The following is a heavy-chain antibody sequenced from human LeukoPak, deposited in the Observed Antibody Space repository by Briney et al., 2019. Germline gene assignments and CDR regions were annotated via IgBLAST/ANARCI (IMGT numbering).Heavy chain of an antibody. J-gene: IGHJ4*02. CDR1: GFTFSSYA. D-gene: IGHD3-10*01. CDR2: ISGSGGST. Sequence: QAGGSLRLSCAASGFTFSSYAMSWVRQAPGKGLEWVSGISGSGGSTYYADSVKGRFTISRDSSKNTLYLQMNTLRAEDTAVYYCAKSYYYNSGSWGIFDYWGQGTLVTVSS. CDR3: AKSYYYNSGSWGIFDY. V-gene: IGHV3-23*01.